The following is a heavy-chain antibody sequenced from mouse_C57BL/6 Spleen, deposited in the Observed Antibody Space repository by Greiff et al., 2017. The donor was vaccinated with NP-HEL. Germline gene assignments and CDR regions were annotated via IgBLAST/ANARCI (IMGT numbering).Heavy chain of an antibody. CDR2: FYPGSGSL. J-gene: IGHJ2*01. D-gene: IGHD2-3*01. V-gene: IGHV1-62-2*01. CDR1: GYTFTEYT. Sequence: QVQLQQSGAELVKPGASVKLSCKASGYTFTEYTIHWVKQRSGQGLEWIGWFYPGSGSLKYNEKLKDKATLTADKSSSTAYMQLSSLTSEDSAVYYCATNSRWLLDYWGQGTTLTVSS. CDR3: ATNSRWLLDY.